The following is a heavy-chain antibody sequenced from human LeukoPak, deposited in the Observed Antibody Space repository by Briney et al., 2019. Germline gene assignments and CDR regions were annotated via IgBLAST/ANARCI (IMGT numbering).Heavy chain of an antibody. J-gene: IGHJ5*02. CDR3: ASLYGSGKRWVDP. CDR2: IYHSGST. D-gene: IGHD3-10*01. CDR1: GYSISSGYY. V-gene: IGHV4-38-2*02. Sequence: SETLSLTCTVSGYSISSGYYWGWIRQPPGKGLEWIGSIYHSGSTYYNPSLKSRVTISVDTSKNQFSLKLSSVTAADTAVYYCASLYGSGKRWVDPWGQGTLVTVSS.